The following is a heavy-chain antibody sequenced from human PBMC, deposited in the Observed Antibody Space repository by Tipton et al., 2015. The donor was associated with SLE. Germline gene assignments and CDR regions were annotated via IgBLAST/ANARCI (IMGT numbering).Heavy chain of an antibody. J-gene: IGHJ4*02. CDR2: IYGSGNS. D-gene: IGHD3-10*01. V-gene: IGHV4-38-2*01. Sequence: TLSLTCAVSGYSISSGYYWAWIRQPPGKGLEWIGSIYGSGNSYYNPSLRSRVTISVDTSKNQFSLKLSSVTAADTAVYYCARGLAMVRGDSMDYWGQGTLVTVSS. CDR1: GYSISSGYY. CDR3: ARGLAMVRGDSMDY.